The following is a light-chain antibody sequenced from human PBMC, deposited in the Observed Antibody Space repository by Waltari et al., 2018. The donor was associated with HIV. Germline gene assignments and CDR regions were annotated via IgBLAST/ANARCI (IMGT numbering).Light chain of an antibody. CDR3: QQYFTTPIT. V-gene: IGKV4-1*01. CDR1: QSFLSTSDNKNY. J-gene: IGKJ5*01. CDR2: WAS. Sequence: DIVMTQSPDSLAVALGERATINCRSRQSFLSTSDNKNYLAWYQQKPGQPPNLLISWASTRESGVPARFSGSGSGTDFTLTISSLQAEDVAVYYCQQYFTTPITFGQGTRLEIK.